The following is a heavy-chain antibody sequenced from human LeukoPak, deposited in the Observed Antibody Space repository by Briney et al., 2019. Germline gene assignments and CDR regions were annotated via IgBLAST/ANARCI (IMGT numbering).Heavy chain of an antibody. CDR1: GGSFSGYY. J-gene: IGHJ5*02. D-gene: IGHD3-10*01. V-gene: IGHV4-34*01. Sequence: SETLSLTCAVYGGSFSGYYWSWIRQPPGKGLEWIGEINHSGSTNYNPSLKSRVTISVDTSKNQFSLKLSSVTAADTAVYYCARGPSRRGHWFDPWGQGTLVTVSS. CDR2: INHSGST. CDR3: ARGPSRRGHWFDP.